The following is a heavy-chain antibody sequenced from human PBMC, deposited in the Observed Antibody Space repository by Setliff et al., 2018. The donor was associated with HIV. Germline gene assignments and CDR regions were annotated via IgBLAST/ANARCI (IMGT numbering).Heavy chain of an antibody. CDR2: IRYDGSNE. CDR3: AKDSLAAIGPYYCDY. CDR1: GFTFRSHG. Sequence: LKISCAASGFTFRSHGMYWVRQAPGKGLEWVTFIRYDGSNEYYVDSVRGRFTISRDDSKNTLYLQMNSLRPEDTAMYYCAKDSLAAIGPYYCDYWGQGTLVTVSS. D-gene: IGHD6-13*01. J-gene: IGHJ4*02. V-gene: IGHV3-30*02.